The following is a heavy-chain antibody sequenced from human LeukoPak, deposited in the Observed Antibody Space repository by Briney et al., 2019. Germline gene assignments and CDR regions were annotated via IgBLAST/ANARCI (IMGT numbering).Heavy chain of an antibody. J-gene: IGHJ4*02. V-gene: IGHV3-7*01. D-gene: IGHD3-22*01. CDR3: ARHLQRNYYDSSGFWGYFDY. CDR2: IKQDESEK. CDR1: GFTFSSYW. Sequence: GGSLRLSCAASGFTFSSYWMSWVRQAPGKGLEWVANIKQDESEKYYVDSVKGRFTISRDNAKNSLYLQMNSLRAEDTAVYYCARHLQRNYYDSSGFWGYFDYWGQGTLVTVSS.